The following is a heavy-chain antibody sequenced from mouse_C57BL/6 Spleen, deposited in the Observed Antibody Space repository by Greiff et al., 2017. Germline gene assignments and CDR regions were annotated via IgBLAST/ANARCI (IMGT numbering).Heavy chain of an antibody. D-gene: IGHD4-1*01. J-gene: IGHJ1*03. CDR3: ARAGKTGTWYFDV. Sequence: VQLQQPGAELVRPGSSVKLSCKASGYTFTSYWMDWVKQRPGQGLEWIGNIYPSDSETHYNQKFKDKATLTVDKSSSTAYMQLSSLTSEDSAVYYCARAGKTGTWYFDVWGTGTTVTVSS. CDR1: GYTFTSYW. V-gene: IGHV1-61*01. CDR2: IYPSDSET.